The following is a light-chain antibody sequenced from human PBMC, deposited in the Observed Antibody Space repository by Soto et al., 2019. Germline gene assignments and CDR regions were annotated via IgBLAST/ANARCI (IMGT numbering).Light chain of an antibody. J-gene: IGKJ1*01. CDR2: GAS. CDR1: QNIHTN. CDR3: QQYNNWPPQ. V-gene: IGKV3-15*01. Sequence: EIVMTQSPATLSVSPGERATLSCRAGQNIHTNLAWYQQKPGQAPRLLIYGASTRATGIPARFSGSGSGTEFTLTISSLQSEDFAVYYCQQYNNWPPQFGQGTKVDIK.